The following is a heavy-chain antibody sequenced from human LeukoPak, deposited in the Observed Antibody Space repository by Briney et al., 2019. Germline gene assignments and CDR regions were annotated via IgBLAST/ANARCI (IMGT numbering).Heavy chain of an antibody. CDR1: GFTFGDYA. V-gene: IGHV3-49*04. CDR2: IRSKAYGGTT. CDR3: TRVLIRITIFGVVIPSIFDY. J-gene: IGHJ4*02. Sequence: GGSLRLSCTASGFTFGDYAMSWVRQAPGKGLEWVGFIRSKAYGGTTEYAASVKGRFTISRDDSKSIAYQQMNSLKTEDTAVYYCTRVLIRITIFGVVIPSIFDYWGQGTLVTVSS. D-gene: IGHD3-3*01.